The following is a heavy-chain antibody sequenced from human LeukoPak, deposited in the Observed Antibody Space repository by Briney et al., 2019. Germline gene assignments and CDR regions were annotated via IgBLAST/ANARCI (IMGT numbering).Heavy chain of an antibody. V-gene: IGHV4-34*01. D-gene: IGHD3-22*01. Sequence: SETLSLTCAVYGGSFSGYYWSWIRQPPGKGLEWIGEINHSESTNYNPSLKSRVAMSIDTSKNQVSLRLRSVTAADTAMYFCVREASTSYYDSSGYYRQTETFDVWGLGTMVTVSS. CDR2: INHSEST. CDR3: VREASTSYYDSSGYYRQTETFDV. CDR1: GGSFSGYY. J-gene: IGHJ3*01.